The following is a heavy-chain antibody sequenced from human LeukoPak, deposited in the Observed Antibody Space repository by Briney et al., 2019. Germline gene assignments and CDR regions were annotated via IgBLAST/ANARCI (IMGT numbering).Heavy chain of an antibody. J-gene: IGHJ4*02. CDR2: ISGGGVST. D-gene: IGHD4-17*01. CDR3: AKAVTVASFYY. V-gene: IGHV3-23*01. CDR1: GFTFSNYA. Sequence: PGGSLRLSCAASGFTFSNYAMSWVRQAPGKGLEWVSAISGGGVSTYYAASVKGRFTISRDNSKNTLYLQMNSLRAEDTAVYYCAKAVTVASFYYWGQGTLVTVSS.